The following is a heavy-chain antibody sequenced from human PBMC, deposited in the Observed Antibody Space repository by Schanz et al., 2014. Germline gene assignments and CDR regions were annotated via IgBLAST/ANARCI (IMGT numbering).Heavy chain of an antibody. J-gene: IGHJ6*02. CDR3: ATEGPRGTRHPINYYYAMDN. Sequence: QGQLVESGGGVVQPGRSLRLSCAASGFTFSSYGMHWVRQAPGKGLEWVAVISYDGNNEDYADSVKGRFSISRDNSKNTLFLQMDSLRVEDTAVYYCATEGPRGTRHPINYYYAMDNWGQGTKVTV. CDR1: GFTFSSYG. CDR2: ISYDGNNE. V-gene: IGHV3-30*03. D-gene: IGHD6-6*01.